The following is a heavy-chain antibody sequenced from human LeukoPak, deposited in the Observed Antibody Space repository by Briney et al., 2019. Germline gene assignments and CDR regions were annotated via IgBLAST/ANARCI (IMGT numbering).Heavy chain of an antibody. J-gene: IGHJ4*02. D-gene: IGHD4-11*01. CDR2: IIPMFGAT. CDR1: GGIFSSYG. Sequence: SVKVSCKAAGGIFSSYGINWVRQAPGQGLKWMGRIIPMFGATNYAQKFQGRVTVTTDESTSTAYMELSSLRSEDTAVYYCARGSYSDYIFDYWGQGTLVTVSS. CDR3: ARGSYSDYIFDY. V-gene: IGHV1-69*05.